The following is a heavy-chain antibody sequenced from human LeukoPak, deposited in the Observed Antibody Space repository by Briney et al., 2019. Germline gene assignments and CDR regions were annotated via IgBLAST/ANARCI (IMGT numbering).Heavy chain of an antibody. CDR2: ISGSGAST. J-gene: IGHJ4*02. V-gene: IGHV3-23*01. D-gene: IGHD3-10*01. CDR1: GFTFSTYA. CDR3: AKVYGSGSYYNVPKMLFDY. Sequence: PGGSLRLSCAASGFTFSTYAMSWVRQAPGKGLEWVSAISGSGASTYYADSVKGRFTISRDNSKNTLYLQMNTLRAEDTAVYYCAKVYGSGSYYNVPKMLFDYWGQGTLVTVSS.